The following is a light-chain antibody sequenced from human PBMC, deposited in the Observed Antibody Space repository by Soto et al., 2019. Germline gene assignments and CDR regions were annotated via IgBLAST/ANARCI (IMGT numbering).Light chain of an antibody. CDR2: DVS. Sequence: SALTQPASVSGSPGQSITISCTGTSSDVGAYNYVSWYQHHPGKAPKLMIYDVSNRPSGVSNRFSGSKSGNTASLTISGLQAVDEADYYCNSFTTSSTLVFGGGTKLTVL. V-gene: IGLV2-14*03. CDR1: SSDVGAYNY. CDR3: NSFTTSSTLV. J-gene: IGLJ2*01.